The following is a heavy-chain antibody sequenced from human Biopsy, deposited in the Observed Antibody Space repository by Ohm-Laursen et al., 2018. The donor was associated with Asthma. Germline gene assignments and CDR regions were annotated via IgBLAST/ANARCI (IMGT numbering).Heavy chain of an antibody. V-gene: IGHV4-59*11. CDR2: VSHTGST. CDR3: ARLADCSGGACYSYGWFDP. CDR1: GGSIRSHD. D-gene: IGHD2-15*01. Sequence: TLSLTCTVSGGSIRSHDWTWIRLPPGKGLEYIGDVSHTGSTNYNPSLKSRVTMSLDTSKNQFSLRLTSVTPADTAVYYCARLADCSGGACYSYGWFDPWAREPWSPSPQ. J-gene: IGHJ5*02.